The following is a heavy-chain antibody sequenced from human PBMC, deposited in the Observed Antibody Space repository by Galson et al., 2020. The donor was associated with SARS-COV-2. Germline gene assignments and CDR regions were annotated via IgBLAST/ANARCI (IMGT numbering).Heavy chain of an antibody. CDR3: ASSLLGDYFDY. CDR1: GFTFSSYG. Sequence: GESLKISCAASGFTFSSYGMHWVRQAPGKGLEWVAVIWYDGSNKYYADSVKGRFTIPRDNSKNTLYLQMNSLRAEDTAVYYCASSLLGDYFDYWGQGTLVTVSS. J-gene: IGHJ4*02. D-gene: IGHD7-27*01. CDR2: IWYDGSNK. V-gene: IGHV3-33*01.